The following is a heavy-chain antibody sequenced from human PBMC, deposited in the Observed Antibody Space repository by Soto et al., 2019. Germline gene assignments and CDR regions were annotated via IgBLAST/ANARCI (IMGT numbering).Heavy chain of an antibody. J-gene: IGHJ4*02. CDR3: ARGKDGTYGDFTDY. D-gene: IGHD4-17*01. CDR2: ISSSGSTI. V-gene: IGHV3-48*03. CDR1: GFTFSSYE. Sequence: GGSLRLSCAASGFTFSSYEMNWVRQAPGKGLEWVSYISSSGSTIYYADSVKGRFTISRDNAKNSLYLQMNSLRAEDTAVYYCARGKDGTYGDFTDYWGQGTLVTVSS.